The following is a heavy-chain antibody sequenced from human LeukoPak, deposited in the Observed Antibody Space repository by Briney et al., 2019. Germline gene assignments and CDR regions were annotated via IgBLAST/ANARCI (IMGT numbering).Heavy chain of an antibody. V-gene: IGHV4-59*01. CDR1: GGSISSYY. CDR3: GRAGPGAFFDH. D-gene: IGHD2-2*01. CDR2: IYSGRS. Sequence: WETLSLTCTVSGGSISSYYWSWIRQPPGKGLEWIGYIYSGRSSYNPSLQSRVTISVDTSMNQFSLKLTSMTAADTAVYYCGRAGPGAFFDHWGRGALVTVSS. J-gene: IGHJ4*02.